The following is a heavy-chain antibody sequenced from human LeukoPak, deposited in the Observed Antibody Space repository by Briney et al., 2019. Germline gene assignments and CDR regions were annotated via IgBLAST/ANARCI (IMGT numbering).Heavy chain of an antibody. J-gene: IGHJ4*02. Sequence: GGSLRLSCAASGFTFSSYSMSWVRQAPGKGLEWVSSISGGGAVTYYADSVKGRFTISRDNSKNTVYLQMNSLRAEDTAVYYCAKEPRVATIEIFDYWGQGTLVTVSS. CDR3: AKEPRVATIEIFDY. CDR2: ISGGGAVT. D-gene: IGHD5-12*01. CDR1: GFTFSSYS. V-gene: IGHV3-23*01.